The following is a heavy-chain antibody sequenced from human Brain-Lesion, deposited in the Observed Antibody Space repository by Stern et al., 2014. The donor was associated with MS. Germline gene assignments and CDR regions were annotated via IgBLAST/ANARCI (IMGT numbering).Heavy chain of an antibody. CDR3: AKDMMDYFGSGTFGSFDH. J-gene: IGHJ4*02. CDR1: GFSFEDHG. Sequence: EVQLLESGGGLVQPGRSLRLSCEASGFSFEDHGMHWVRQAPGKGLEWVSGITWNSGTIAYADSVKGRFTISRDDAKNSLYLHMNGLRAEDTALYYCAKDMMDYFGSGTFGSFDHWGQGTLVIVSS. D-gene: IGHD3-10*01. CDR2: ITWNSGTI. V-gene: IGHV3-9*01.